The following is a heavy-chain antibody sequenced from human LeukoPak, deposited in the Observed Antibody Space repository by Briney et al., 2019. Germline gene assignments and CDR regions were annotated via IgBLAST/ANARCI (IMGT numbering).Heavy chain of an antibody. Sequence: GGSLRLSCAASGFTFSNYAMSWVRQAPGKGLEWVSAISGSGGSTYYADSVKGRFTISRDNSKNTLYLQMNSLRAEDTAVYYCAKDGVPAPSALVVVITGRFDYWGQGTLVTVSS. V-gene: IGHV3-23*01. D-gene: IGHD3-22*01. CDR1: GFTFSNYA. CDR2: ISGSGGST. CDR3: AKDGVPAPSALVVVITGRFDY. J-gene: IGHJ4*02.